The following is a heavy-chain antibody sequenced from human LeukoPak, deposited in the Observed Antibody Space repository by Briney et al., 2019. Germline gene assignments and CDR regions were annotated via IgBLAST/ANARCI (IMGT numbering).Heavy chain of an antibody. CDR3: ARDHPPTGYFDY. Sequence: ASLKVSCTASGYTFTAYYMHWVRQAPGQGLECMGWINPNSGGTNYAQKCQGRVTMTRDTSISTAYMELSMLRVDDTAVYYCARDHPPTGYFDYGGQGTLVTVSS. J-gene: IGHJ4*02. V-gene: IGHV1-2*02. CDR1: GYTFTAYY. CDR2: INPNSGGT.